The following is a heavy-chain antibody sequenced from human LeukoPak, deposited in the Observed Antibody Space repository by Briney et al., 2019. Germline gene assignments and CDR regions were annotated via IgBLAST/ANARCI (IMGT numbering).Heavy chain of an antibody. Sequence: GGSLRLSCAASGFMFSKSWMHWVRQVPGKGLVWVARIYNDGSTTNYADSVKGRFTISRDNAANTLFLQMNSLRAEDTALYYCARAGYCSGGSCYSYYYYYYMDVWGKGTTVTVSS. V-gene: IGHV3-74*01. D-gene: IGHD2-15*01. CDR1: GFMFSKSW. J-gene: IGHJ6*03. CDR2: IYNDGSTT. CDR3: ARAGYCSGGSCYSYYYYYYMDV.